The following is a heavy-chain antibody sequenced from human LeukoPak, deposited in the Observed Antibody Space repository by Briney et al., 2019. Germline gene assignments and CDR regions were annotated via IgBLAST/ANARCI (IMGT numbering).Heavy chain of an antibody. Sequence: PGGSLRLSCVASGFTFSSRDSMTWVRQAPGKGLEWVANIKQDGSEKNYVDSVKGRFTISRDNAKSSVDLQMNSLRVEDTAVYYCAREVRGVIGSNWFDPWGQGALVTVSS. CDR2: IKQDGSEK. J-gene: IGHJ5*02. V-gene: IGHV3-7*01. D-gene: IGHD3-10*01. CDR1: GFTFSSRDS. CDR3: AREVRGVIGSNWFDP.